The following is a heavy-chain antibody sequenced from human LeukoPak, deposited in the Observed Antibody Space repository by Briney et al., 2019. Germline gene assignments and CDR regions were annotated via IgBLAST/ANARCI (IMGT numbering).Heavy chain of an antibody. J-gene: IGHJ4*02. D-gene: IGHD2-2*01. CDR2: IRYDGSNK. CDR1: GFTFSSYG. V-gene: IGHV3-30*02. Sequence: GGSLRLSCAASGFTFSSYGMHWVRQAPGKGLEWVAFIRYDGSNKYYADSVKGRFTISRDNSKNTLYLQMNSLRAEDTAVYYCAKDEQGIVVVPAASFDYWGQGTLVTVSS. CDR3: AKDEQGIVVVPAASFDY.